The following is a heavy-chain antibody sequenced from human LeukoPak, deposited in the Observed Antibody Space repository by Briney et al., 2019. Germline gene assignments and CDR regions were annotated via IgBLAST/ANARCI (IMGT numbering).Heavy chain of an antibody. Sequence: PSETLSLTCTVSGGSISSGSYYWSWIRQPAGKGLEWIGRIYTSGSTNYNPSLKSRVTISVDTSKNQFSLKLSSVTAADTAAYYCARVLRGYYFDYWGQGTLVTVSS. D-gene: IGHD3-3*01. J-gene: IGHJ4*02. V-gene: IGHV4-61*02. CDR2: IYTSGST. CDR3: ARVLRGYYFDY. CDR1: GGSISSGSYY.